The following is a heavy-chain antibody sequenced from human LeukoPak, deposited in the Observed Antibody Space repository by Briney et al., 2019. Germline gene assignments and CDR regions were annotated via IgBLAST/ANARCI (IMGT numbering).Heavy chain of an antibody. D-gene: IGHD6-13*01. CDR3: ARIPKAAAGGY. J-gene: IGHJ4*02. CDR1: GFTFSNYW. V-gene: IGHV3-7*01. CDR2: IKTDGSEK. Sequence: GGSLRLSCEGSGFTFSNYWMGWVRQAPGKGLQWVANIKTDGSEKYYVDSVKGRFTISRDNAKNSLYLQMNSLRAEDTAVYYCARIPKAAAGGYWGQGTLVTVSS.